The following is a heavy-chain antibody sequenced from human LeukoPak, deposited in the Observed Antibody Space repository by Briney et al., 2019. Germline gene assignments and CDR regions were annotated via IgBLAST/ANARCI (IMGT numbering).Heavy chain of an antibody. CDR2: IIPILGIA. CDR3: ARGGGYYYDSSLPIG. CDR1: GGTFSSYT. D-gene: IGHD3-22*01. J-gene: IGHJ4*02. V-gene: IGHV1-69*02. Sequence: SVKVSCKASGGTFSSYTISWVRQAPGQGLEWMGRIIPILGIANYAQKFQGRVTMTRNTSMSTAYMELSSLRSEDTAVYYCARGGGYYYDSSLPIGWGQGTLVTVSS.